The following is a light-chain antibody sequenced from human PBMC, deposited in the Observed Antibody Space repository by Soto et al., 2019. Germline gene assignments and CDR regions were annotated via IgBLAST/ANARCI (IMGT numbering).Light chain of an antibody. V-gene: IGLV4-69*01. CDR1: SGHSDYA. CDR2: LNSDGSH. J-gene: IGLJ2*01. CDR3: QTWSTGIQV. Sequence: QPVLTQSPSASASLGASVKLTCTLSSGHSDYAIAWHQQQPEKGPRYLMNLNSDGSHRKGDGIPDRFSGSSSGAERYLTISSLQSEDEADYYCQTWSTGIQVFGGGTKLTVL.